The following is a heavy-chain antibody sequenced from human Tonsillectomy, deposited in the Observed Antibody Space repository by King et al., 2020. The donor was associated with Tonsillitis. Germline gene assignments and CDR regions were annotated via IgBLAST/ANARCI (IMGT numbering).Heavy chain of an antibody. Sequence: QLVQSGAEVKKPGASVKVSCKASGYTFNTYGITWVRQAPGQGLEWMGWINTYNDNTNYAQNLQDRVTMTTDTSTSTAYMELRSLRSDDTAIYYCARGEAMTTFDFWGHGTLVTVSS. J-gene: IGHJ4*01. D-gene: IGHD4-11*01. CDR1: GYTFNTYG. V-gene: IGHV1-18*04. CDR3: ARGEAMTTFDF. CDR2: INTYNDNT.